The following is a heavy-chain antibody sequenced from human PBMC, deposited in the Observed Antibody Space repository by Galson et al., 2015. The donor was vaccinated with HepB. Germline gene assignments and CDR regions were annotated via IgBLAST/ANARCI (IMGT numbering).Heavy chain of an antibody. V-gene: IGHV3-30*03. CDR1: GFTFSSYG. CDR3: ARDRDIVVVPAAQNYYYYMDV. Sequence: SLRLSCAASGFTFSSYGMHWVRQAPGKGLEWVAVISYDGSNKYYADSVKGRFTISRDNSKNTLYLQMNSLRAEDTAVYYCARDRDIVVVPAAQNYYYYMDVSGKGTPATVSS. CDR2: ISYDGSNK. J-gene: IGHJ6*03. D-gene: IGHD2-2*01.